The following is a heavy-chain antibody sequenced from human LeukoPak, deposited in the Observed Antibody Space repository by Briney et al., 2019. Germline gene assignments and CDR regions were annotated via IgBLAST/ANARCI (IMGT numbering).Heavy chain of an antibody. Sequence: PGGSLRLSCAASGFTFSTYAMHWVRQAPGKGLEWVAIISYDGSNKHYADSVKGRFTISRDNSKNTVSLQMNSLRAEDTAVYYCAREEYYHDSSGYYPVYYFDYWGQGTLVTGSS. CDR2: ISYDGSNK. CDR3: AREEYYHDSSGYYPVYYFDY. D-gene: IGHD3-22*01. J-gene: IGHJ4*02. V-gene: IGHV3-30*04. CDR1: GFTFSTYA.